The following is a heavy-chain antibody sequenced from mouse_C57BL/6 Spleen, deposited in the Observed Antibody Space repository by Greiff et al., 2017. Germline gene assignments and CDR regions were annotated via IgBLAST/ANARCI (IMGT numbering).Heavy chain of an antibody. V-gene: IGHV5-17*01. Sequence: EVNLVESGGGLVKPGGSLKLSCAASGFTFSDYGMHWVRQAPEKGLEWVAYISSGSSTIYYADTVKGRFTISRDNAKNTLFLQMTSLRSEDTAMYYCARPITTVEGYAMDYWGQGTSVTVSS. CDR3: ARPITTVEGYAMDY. CDR2: ISSGSSTI. CDR1: GFTFSDYG. D-gene: IGHD1-1*01. J-gene: IGHJ4*01.